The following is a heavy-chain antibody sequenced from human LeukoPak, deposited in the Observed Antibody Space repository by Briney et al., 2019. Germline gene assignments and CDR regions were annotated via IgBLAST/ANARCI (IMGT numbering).Heavy chain of an antibody. Sequence: GGSLRLTCAASRFIFMSYWMHWVRQAPGKGLVWVSRSYSDGSSTDYADSVRGRFTISRDNARDTLYLQMNNLRAEDTAVYYCARGAPYYDIFIGYSPFDYWGQGTLVTVSS. D-gene: IGHD3-9*01. CDR1: RFIFMSYW. V-gene: IGHV3-74*01. J-gene: IGHJ4*02. CDR3: ARGAPYYDIFIGYSPFDY. CDR2: SYSDGSST.